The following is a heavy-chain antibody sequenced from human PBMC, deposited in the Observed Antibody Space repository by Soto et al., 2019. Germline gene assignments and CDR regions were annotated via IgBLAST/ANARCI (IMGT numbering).Heavy chain of an antibody. D-gene: IGHD6-13*01. CDR2: INAGNGNT. CDR3: ASSQQLVLFDFQH. Sequence: QVQLVQSGAEVKKPGASVKVSCKASGYTFTSYAMHWVRQAPGQRLEWMGWINAGNGNTKYSQKFQGRVTITRDTSASTAYMELSSLRSEDTVVYYCASSQQLVLFDFQHWGQGTLVTVSS. J-gene: IGHJ1*01. V-gene: IGHV1-3*01. CDR1: GYTFTSYA.